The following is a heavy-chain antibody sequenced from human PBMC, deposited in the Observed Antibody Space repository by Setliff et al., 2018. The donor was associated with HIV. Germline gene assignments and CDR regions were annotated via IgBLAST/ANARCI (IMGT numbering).Heavy chain of an antibody. V-gene: IGHV3-11*05. Sequence: PGGSLRLSCAASGFTFSDYYMSRIRQAPGKGLEWVSYITGSSSYTNYADSVKGRFTISRDNAKNSLYLQMNSLRAEDTAVYYCARVMIGYSGYDAFDYWGQGTLVTVSS. CDR3: ARVMIGYSGYDAFDY. D-gene: IGHD5-12*01. CDR2: ITGSSSYT. J-gene: IGHJ4*02. CDR1: GFTFSDYY.